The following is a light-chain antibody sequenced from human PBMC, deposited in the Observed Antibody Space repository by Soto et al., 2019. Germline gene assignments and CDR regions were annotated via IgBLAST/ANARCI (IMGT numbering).Light chain of an antibody. Sequence: EIVVTQSAGTLSLSQGERATLSCRASQSVSSSYLAWYQQKPGQAPRLLIYDASSRAADIPDRFSGSGSGTDFTLTISRLEPEDFAVYHCQQYAYLGTFGQGTKVDIK. V-gene: IGKV3-20*01. CDR1: QSVSSSY. CDR3: QQYAYLGT. J-gene: IGKJ1*01. CDR2: DAS.